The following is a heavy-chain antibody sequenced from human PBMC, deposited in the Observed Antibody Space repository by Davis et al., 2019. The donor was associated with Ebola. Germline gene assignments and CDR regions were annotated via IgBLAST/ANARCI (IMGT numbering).Heavy chain of an antibody. V-gene: IGHV3-23*01. CDR2: ISGSGGST. J-gene: IGHJ2*01. CDR3: ARPIDSSSLNWYFDL. CDR1: GFTFSSYA. Sequence: GESLKISCAASGFTFSSYAMSWVRQAPGKGLEWVSAISGSGGSTYYADSVKGRFTISRDNSKNTLYLQMNSLRAEDTAVYYCARPIDSSSLNWYFDLWGRGTLVTVSS. D-gene: IGHD6-13*01.